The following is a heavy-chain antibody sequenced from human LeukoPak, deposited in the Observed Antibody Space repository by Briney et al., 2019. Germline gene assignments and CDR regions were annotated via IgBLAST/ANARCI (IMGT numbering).Heavy chain of an antibody. CDR1: GFTFSDYS. V-gene: IGHV3-21*01. D-gene: IGHD2-21*02. Sequence: KPGGSLRLSCAASGFTFSDYSMNWVRQTPGKGLEWVSSIGTNSNFRYYADSVKGRFTISRDDAKNSLYLQMNSLRAEDTAVYYCARTCGGDCYFDFWGQGTLVTVSS. CDR2: IGTNSNFR. CDR3: ARTCGGDCYFDF. J-gene: IGHJ4*02.